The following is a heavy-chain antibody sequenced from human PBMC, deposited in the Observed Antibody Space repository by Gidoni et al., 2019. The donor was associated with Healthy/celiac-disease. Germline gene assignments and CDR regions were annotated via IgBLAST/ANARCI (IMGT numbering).Heavy chain of an antibody. Sequence: QVQLVQSGAEVKKPGASVKVSCKASGYTFTGYYMHWVRQAPGQGLEWMGWINPNSGGTNYAQKFQGRVTMTRDTSISTAYMELSRLRSDDTAVYYCARAGGTVTQHTIFGVVPPPDFDYWGQGTLVTVSS. J-gene: IGHJ4*02. D-gene: IGHD3-3*01. V-gene: IGHV1-2*02. CDR2: INPNSGGT. CDR3: ARAGGTVTQHTIFGVVPPPDFDY. CDR1: GYTFTGYY.